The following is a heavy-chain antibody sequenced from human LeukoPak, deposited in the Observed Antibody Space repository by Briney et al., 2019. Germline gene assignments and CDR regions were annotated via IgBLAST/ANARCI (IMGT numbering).Heavy chain of an antibody. Sequence: PGGSLRLSCAASGFAFSNFAMSWVRQAPGKGLEWVANIKEDGRETYYLDSVEGRFTISRDNAKNSLELQMNSLRVEDTAMYFCTGGIGWLCDTWGQGTLVTVSS. D-gene: IGHD6-19*01. V-gene: IGHV3-7*01. CDR1: GFAFSNFA. CDR3: TGGIGWLCDT. CDR2: IKEDGRET. J-gene: IGHJ5*02.